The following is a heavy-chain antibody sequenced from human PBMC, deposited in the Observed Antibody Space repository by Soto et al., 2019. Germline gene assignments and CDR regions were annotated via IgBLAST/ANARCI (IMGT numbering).Heavy chain of an antibody. CDR1: GFTFSSYS. CDR2: ISSSSSYI. D-gene: IGHD2-2*02. CDR3: ARILGVVVPAAIGPYYGMDV. Sequence: GGSLRLSCAASGFTFSSYSMNWVRQAPGKGLEWVSSISSSSSYIYYADSVKGRFTISRDNAKNSLYLQMNSLRAEDTAVYYCARILGVVVPAAIGPYYGMDVWGQGTTVTVSS. V-gene: IGHV3-21*01. J-gene: IGHJ6*02.